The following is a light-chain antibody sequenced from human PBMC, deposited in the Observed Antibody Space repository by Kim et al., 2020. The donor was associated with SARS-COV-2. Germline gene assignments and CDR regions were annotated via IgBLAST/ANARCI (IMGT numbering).Light chain of an antibody. V-gene: IGKV3-11*01. J-gene: IGKJ1*01. CDR2: DAS. CDR1: QGFSGS. Sequence: SLSPRARGTLARSASQGFSGSVAWYQQEPGQAPRLLIYDASNRATGIPARFSGSGSGTDFTRTISSLEPEDFAVYYCQQRSNWWTFGQGTKVDIK. CDR3: QQRSNWWT.